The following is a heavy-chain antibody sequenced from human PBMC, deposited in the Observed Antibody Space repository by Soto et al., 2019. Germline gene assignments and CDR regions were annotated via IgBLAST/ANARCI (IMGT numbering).Heavy chain of an antibody. Sequence: QVQLQESGPGLVKPSQTLSLTCTVSGGSISSGGYYWSWICQHPGKGLEWIGYIYYSGSTYYNPSLMGRVIISVDTSKNQFALKLSSVIASDTAVYYCARALDVWGQRTLVTVSS. D-gene: IGHD1-1*01. CDR3: ARALDV. CDR1: GGSISSGGYY. CDR2: IYYSGST. J-gene: IGHJ4*02. V-gene: IGHV4-31*03.